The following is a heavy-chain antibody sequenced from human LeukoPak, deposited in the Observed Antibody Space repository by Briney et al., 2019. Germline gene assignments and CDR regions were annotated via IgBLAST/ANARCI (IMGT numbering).Heavy chain of an antibody. V-gene: IGHV3-66*01. D-gene: IGHD1-26*01. J-gene: IGHJ6*02. CDR3: ARISEAYYYYGMDV. Sequence: GGSLRLSCAASGFTVSSNYMSWVRQAPGKGLEWVSVIYSGGRTDYADSVKGRFTISRDNSKNTLYFQMSSLRAEDMAVYYCARISEAYYYYGMDVWGQGTTVTVSS. CDR1: GFTVSSNY. CDR2: IYSGGRT.